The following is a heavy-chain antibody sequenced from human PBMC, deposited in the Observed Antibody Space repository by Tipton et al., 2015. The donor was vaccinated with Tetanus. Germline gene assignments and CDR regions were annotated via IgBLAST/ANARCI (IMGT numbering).Heavy chain of an antibody. CDR1: GGSISSSSYY. D-gene: IGHD5-24*01. CDR3: ARQIIAMANKEFVS. Sequence: TLSLTCTVSGGSISSSSYYWGWIRQPPGKGLEWIGSIYYSGSTYYNPSLKSRVTISVDMSNNLFSLNVRSVTAADTALYYCARQIIAMANKEFVSRGQGALVTVSS. J-gene: IGHJ5*01. V-gene: IGHV4-39*01. CDR2: IYYSGST.